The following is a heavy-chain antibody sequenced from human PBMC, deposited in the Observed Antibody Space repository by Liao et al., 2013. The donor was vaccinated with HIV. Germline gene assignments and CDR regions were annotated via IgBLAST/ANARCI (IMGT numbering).Heavy chain of an antibody. CDR1: GGSMNNLF. J-gene: IGHJ4*02. Sequence: QVQLQESGPGLVKPAETLSLTCTVSGGSMNNLFWAWIRQPPGKGLEWLGYIHYNGNANYNSSLQSRLTMSVDTSRNQFSLNLRSVTAADTAIYYCARHGSSWYMTLDKWGQGILVTVSS. CDR2: IHYNGNA. D-gene: IGHD6-19*01. CDR3: ARHGSSWYMTLDK. V-gene: IGHV4-59*11.